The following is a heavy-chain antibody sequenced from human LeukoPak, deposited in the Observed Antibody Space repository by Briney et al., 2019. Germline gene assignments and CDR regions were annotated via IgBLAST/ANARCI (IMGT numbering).Heavy chain of an antibody. J-gene: IGHJ6*02. CDR3: AKESLDTEQRNYNYYGMDV. CDR2: ISYDGSKK. Sequence: GRSLRLSCAASGFAFRAYGMHWVRQAPGKGLEWVAVISYDGSKKYYGDFVKGRFTISRDNSKNTLYLQMNSLRAEDTAVYYCAKESLDTEQRNYNYYGMDVWGQGATVTVSS. D-gene: IGHD1-1*01. CDR1: GFAFRAYG. V-gene: IGHV3-30*18.